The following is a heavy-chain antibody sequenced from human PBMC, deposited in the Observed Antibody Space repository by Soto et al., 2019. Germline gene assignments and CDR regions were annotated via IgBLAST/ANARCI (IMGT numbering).Heavy chain of an antibody. V-gene: IGHV4-39*01. Sequence: SETLSLTCTVSGGSISSSSYYWGWIRQPPGKGLEWIGSIYYSGSTYYNPSLKSRVTISVDTSKNQFSLKLSSVTAADTAVYYCARLNDYGDYETLSYYYYYMDVWGKGTTVTVSS. CDR1: GGSISSSSYY. CDR3: ARLNDYGDYETLSYYYYYMDV. CDR2: IYYSGST. D-gene: IGHD4-17*01. J-gene: IGHJ6*03.